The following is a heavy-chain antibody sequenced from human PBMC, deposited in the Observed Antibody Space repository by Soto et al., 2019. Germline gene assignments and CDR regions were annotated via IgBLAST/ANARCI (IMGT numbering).Heavy chain of an antibody. D-gene: IGHD1-26*01. J-gene: IGHJ3*02. CDR3: AKARMNHNSVWAPFDI. CDR1: VERVGNSG. CDR2: IGGGGDDT. Sequence: PGWSLQIACTASVERVGNSGVAVVRPAPGKGLEWVSSIGGGGDDTYYADSVKGRFIISRDNSKSTLSLQMNGLRAEDTAVYYCAKARMNHNSVWAPFDIRLQGTMVTVSS. V-gene: IGHV3-23*01.